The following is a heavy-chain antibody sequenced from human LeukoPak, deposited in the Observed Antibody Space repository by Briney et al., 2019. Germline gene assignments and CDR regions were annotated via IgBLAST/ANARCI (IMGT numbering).Heavy chain of an antibody. J-gene: IGHJ4*02. D-gene: IGHD6-19*01. CDR2: ISSSSSYI. CDR1: GFTFSSYS. V-gene: IGHV3-21*01. CDR3: AREGQWLRKFDY. Sequence: GGSLRLSCAASGFTFSSYSMNWVRQAPGKGLEWVSSISSSSSYIYYADSVKGRFTISRDNAKNSLYLQMNSLRAEDTAVYYCAREGQWLRKFDYWGQGTLVTVSS.